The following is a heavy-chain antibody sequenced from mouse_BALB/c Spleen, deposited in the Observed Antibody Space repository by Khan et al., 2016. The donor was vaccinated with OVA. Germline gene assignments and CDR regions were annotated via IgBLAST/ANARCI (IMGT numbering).Heavy chain of an antibody. Sequence: VQLKESGAELVRPGALVKLSCKASGFNIKDYYMHWVKQRPEQGLVWIGRIDPENGDTIYDPKFQGKASITSDTSSKTAYLQLSSLTSEDTAVYYCARDGYSPWFAYWGQGTLVTVSA. CDR3: ARDGYSPWFAY. CDR1: GFNIKDYY. D-gene: IGHD2-3*01. J-gene: IGHJ3*01. CDR2: IDPENGDT. V-gene: IGHV14-1*02.